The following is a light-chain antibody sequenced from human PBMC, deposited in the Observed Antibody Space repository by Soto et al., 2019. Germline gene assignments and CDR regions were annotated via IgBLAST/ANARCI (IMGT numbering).Light chain of an antibody. CDR3: SSYTSTSIRV. Sequence: QSALAQPAFVCGYPGQSITISCTGTSSDVGGYNYVSWYQHPPGKAPKLMISEVSNRPSGVSNRFSGSKSGNTASLTISGLQAEDEADYYCSSYTSTSIRVFGTGTKVTVL. CDR2: EVS. V-gene: IGLV2-14*01. CDR1: SSDVGGYNY. J-gene: IGLJ1*01.